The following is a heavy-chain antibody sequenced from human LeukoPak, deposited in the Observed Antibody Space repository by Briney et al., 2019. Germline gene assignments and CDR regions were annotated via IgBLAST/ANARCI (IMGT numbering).Heavy chain of an antibody. CDR2: LSSYNGIT. V-gene: IGHV1-18*01. D-gene: IGHD3-3*01. J-gene: IGHJ6*03. CDR1: GYTFTSYG. CDR3: ARAPRITILGVVTRYYYYMDV. Sequence: ASVKVSCKASGYTFTSYGISWVRQAPGQGLEWMRWLSSYNGITNYAQKFQGRVTMTTDTSTSTAYMDLRSLRSDDTAVYYCARAPRITILGVVTRYYYYMDVWGKGTTVTVSS.